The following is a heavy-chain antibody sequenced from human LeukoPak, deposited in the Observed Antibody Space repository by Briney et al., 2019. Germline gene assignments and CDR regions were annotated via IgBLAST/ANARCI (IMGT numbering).Heavy chain of an antibody. D-gene: IGHD5-12*01. J-gene: IGHJ4*02. CDR1: GFTFSSYA. CDR3: AKDLYNSGWYSDY. Sequence: GGSLRLSCAASGFTFSSYAMNWVRQAPGKGLAWVSTISGSGASTYYADSVKGRFTISRDNSKNTLYLQMNSIRAEDTAVYYCAKDLYNSGWYSDYWGQGTLVTVSS. V-gene: IGHV3-23*01. CDR2: ISGSGAST.